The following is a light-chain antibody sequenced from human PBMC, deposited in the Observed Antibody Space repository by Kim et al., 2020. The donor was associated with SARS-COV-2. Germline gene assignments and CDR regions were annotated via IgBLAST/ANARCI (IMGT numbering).Light chain of an antibody. CDR1: NIGSKG. V-gene: IGLV3-21*04. CDR2: YDS. Sequence: SYELTQPPSVSVAPGKAARFTCGGDNIGSKGVHWYQQKPGQAPVLVIYYDSDRPSGIPERFSGSNSGNTATLPISRVEAGDEADYYCQVWDSSSDHRVFGGGTQLTV. CDR3: QVWDSSSDHRV. J-gene: IGLJ2*01.